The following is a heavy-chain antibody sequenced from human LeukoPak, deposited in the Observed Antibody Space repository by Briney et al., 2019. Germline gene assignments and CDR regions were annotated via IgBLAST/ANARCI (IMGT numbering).Heavy chain of an antibody. CDR2: INHSGST. D-gene: IGHD6-13*01. J-gene: IGHJ4*02. CDR3: ATQGIAAAGTLFDY. CDR1: GGSFSGYY. V-gene: IGHV4-34*01. Sequence: SETLSLTCAVYGGSFSGYYWSWIRQPPGKGLEWIGEINHSGSTNYNRSLKSRVTISVDTSKNQFSLKLSSVTAADTAVYYCATQGIAAAGTLFDYWGQGTLVTVSS.